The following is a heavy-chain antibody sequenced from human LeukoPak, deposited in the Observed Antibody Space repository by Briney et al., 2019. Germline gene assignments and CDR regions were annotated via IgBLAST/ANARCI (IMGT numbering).Heavy chain of an antibody. J-gene: IGHJ4*02. D-gene: IGHD3-10*01. CDR2: IYYSGST. Sequence: SETLSLTCTVSGGSTSSYYWSWIRQPAGKGLEWIGYIYYSGSTNYNPSLKSRVTISLHTSKNQFSLKLNSVTAADTAVYYCARGVPYGPSYEFFDYWGQGTLVTVSS. CDR3: ARGVPYGPSYEFFDY. CDR1: GGSTSSYY. V-gene: IGHV4-59*01.